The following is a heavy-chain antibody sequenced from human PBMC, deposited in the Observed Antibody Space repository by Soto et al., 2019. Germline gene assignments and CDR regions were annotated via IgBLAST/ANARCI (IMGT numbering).Heavy chain of an antibody. CDR2: ISSSSSYI. Sequence: GGSLRLSCAASGFTFSSYSMNWVRQAPGKGLEWVSSISSSSSYIYYADSVKGRFTTSRDNAKSSLHLQMNSLRAEDTAIYYCAKATATGGGAFDICGQGTMVTVSS. CDR1: GFTFSSYS. CDR3: AKATATGGGAFDI. J-gene: IGHJ3*02. D-gene: IGHD2-8*02. V-gene: IGHV3-21*04.